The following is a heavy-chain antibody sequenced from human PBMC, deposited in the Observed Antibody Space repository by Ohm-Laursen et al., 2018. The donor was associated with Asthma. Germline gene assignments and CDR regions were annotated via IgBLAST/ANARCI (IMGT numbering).Heavy chain of an antibody. V-gene: IGHV3-53*01. Sequence: SLRLSCAAPGFTVSSNYMSWVRQAPEKGLEWVSVLYAGGTIHYADSVRGRFTISRDNSKNTVYLAMNSLGAEDTAVYFCAKVGAWPHYYYFGTDVWGQGTTVTVSS. CDR1: GFTVSSNY. D-gene: IGHD5-12*01. CDR3: AKVGAWPHYYYFGTDV. CDR2: LYAGGTI. J-gene: IGHJ6*02.